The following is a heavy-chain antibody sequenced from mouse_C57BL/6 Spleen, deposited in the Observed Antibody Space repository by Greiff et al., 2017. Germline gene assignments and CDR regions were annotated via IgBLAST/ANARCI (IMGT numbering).Heavy chain of an antibody. CDR2: ILPGSGST. J-gene: IGHJ3*01. CDR3: ARGGAYYGSSYPFAY. CDR1: GYTFTGYW. V-gene: IGHV1-9*01. Sequence: QVQLKESGAELMKPGASVKLSCKATGYTFTGYWIEWVKQRPGHGLEWIGEILPGSGSTNYNEKFKGKATFTADTSSNTAYMQLSSLTTEDSDIYYCARGGAYYGSSYPFAYWGQGTLVTVSA. D-gene: IGHD1-1*01.